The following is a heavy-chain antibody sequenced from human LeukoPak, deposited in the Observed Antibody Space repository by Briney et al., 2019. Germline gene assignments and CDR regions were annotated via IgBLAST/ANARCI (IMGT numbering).Heavy chain of an antibody. CDR3: ARASRKSTMIVVVSNGWFDP. Sequence: SETLSLTCAVYGGSFSGYYWSWIRQPPGKGLEWIGEINHSGSTNYNPSLKSRVTISVDTSKNQFSLKLGSVTAADTAVYYCARASRKSTMIVVVSNGWFDPWGQGTLVTVSS. CDR2: INHSGST. J-gene: IGHJ5*02. CDR1: GGSFSGYY. V-gene: IGHV4-34*01. D-gene: IGHD3-22*01.